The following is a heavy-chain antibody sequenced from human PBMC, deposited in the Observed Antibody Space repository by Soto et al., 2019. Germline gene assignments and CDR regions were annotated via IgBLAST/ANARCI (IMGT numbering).Heavy chain of an antibody. D-gene: IGHD3-22*01. V-gene: IGHV4-31*03. Sequence: TSETLSLTCTVSGGSISSGGYYWSWIRQHPGKGLEWIGYIYYSGSTYYNPSLKSRVTISVDTSKNQFSLRAEDTAVYYCTSGTSGSSGPLYWGQGTLVTVSS. J-gene: IGHJ4*02. CDR3: TSGTSGSSGPLY. CDR2: IYYSGST. CDR1: GGSISSGGYY.